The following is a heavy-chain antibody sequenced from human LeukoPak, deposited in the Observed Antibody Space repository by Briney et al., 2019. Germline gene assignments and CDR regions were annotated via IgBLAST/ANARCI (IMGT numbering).Heavy chain of an antibody. CDR2: IYYSGST. D-gene: IGHD3-22*01. Sequence: SETLSLTCTVSGGSISSSSYYWGWIRQPPGKGLEWIGSIYYSGSTYYNPSLKSRVTIPVDTSKNQFSLKLSSVTAADTAVYYCARRYQYYYDSSGYLHAFDIWGQGTMVTVSS. J-gene: IGHJ3*02. CDR3: ARRYQYYYDSSGYLHAFDI. CDR1: GGSISSSSYY. V-gene: IGHV4-39*01.